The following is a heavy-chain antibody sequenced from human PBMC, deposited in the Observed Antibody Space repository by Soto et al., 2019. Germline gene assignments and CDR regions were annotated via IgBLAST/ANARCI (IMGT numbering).Heavy chain of an antibody. CDR1: GGSISSGGYY. D-gene: IGHD2-15*01. Sequence: SETLSLTCTVSGGSISSGGYYWSWIRQHPGKGLEWIGYIYYSGSTYYNPSLKSRVTISVDTSKNQFSLKLSSVTAADTALFFCERAPDKGGNRFHLDYWGQGTLVPVSS. J-gene: IGHJ4*02. CDR3: ERAPDKGGNRFHLDY. V-gene: IGHV4-31*03. CDR2: IYYSGST.